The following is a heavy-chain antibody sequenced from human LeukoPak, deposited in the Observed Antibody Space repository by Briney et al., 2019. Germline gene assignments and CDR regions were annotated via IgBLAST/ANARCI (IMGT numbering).Heavy chain of an antibody. CDR1: GYTFTSYG. CDR3: ARLSSHYGDYKVDP. D-gene: IGHD4-17*01. CDR2: ISAYNGNT. J-gene: IGHJ5*02. V-gene: IGHV1-18*01. Sequence: LRASVTVSCKASGYTFTSYGISWVRQAPGQGLEWMGWISAYNGNTNYAQKLQGRVTMTTDTSTSTAYMELRSLRSEDTAVYYCARLSSHYGDYKVDPWGQGTLVTVSS.